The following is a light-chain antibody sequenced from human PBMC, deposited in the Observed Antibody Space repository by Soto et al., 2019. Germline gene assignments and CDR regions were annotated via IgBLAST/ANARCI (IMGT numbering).Light chain of an antibody. CDR2: AAS. CDR3: QQSYNTLRT. CDR1: QNIGSH. J-gene: IGKJ4*01. V-gene: IGKV1-39*01. Sequence: DIQMTPSPSSLSASVGDRVTITCRAGQNIGSHLNWYQHKPGKAPKPLIFAASRLQSGVPSRFSGSGSVTDITLTISNLQPEDFATYYCQQSYNTLRTFGGGTRVEIK.